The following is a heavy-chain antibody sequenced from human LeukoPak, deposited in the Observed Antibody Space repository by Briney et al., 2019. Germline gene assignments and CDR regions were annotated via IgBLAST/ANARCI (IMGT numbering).Heavy chain of an antibody. CDR3: AREKFLGRLTRVLDT. D-gene: IGHD3-3*01. J-gene: IGHJ5*02. V-gene: IGHV4-34*01. CDR1: TGSFTEYF. CDR2: VYHSGRT. Sequence: RSETLSPTSVVNTGSFTEYFWSWIRQPPGKGLEWIGEVYHSGRTNYNPSLKSRLSISTDMSKRQFSLKLNSVTAAGTAVYYCAREKFLGRLTRVLDTWGQGTLVRVSS.